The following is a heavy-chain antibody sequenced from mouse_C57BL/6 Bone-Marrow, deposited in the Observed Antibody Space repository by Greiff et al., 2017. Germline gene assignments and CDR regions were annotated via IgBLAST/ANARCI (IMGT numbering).Heavy chain of an antibody. D-gene: IGHD2-1*01. J-gene: IGHJ1*03. V-gene: IGHV1-53*01. CDR2: INPSNGGT. Sequence: QVQLQQPGTELVKPGASVKLSCKASGYTFTSYWMHWVKQRPGQGLEWIGNINPSNGGTNYNEKFKSKATLTVDKSSSTAYMQLSSLTSEYSAVYYCARYCNFHWYFDVWGTGTTVTVSS. CDR3: ARYCNFHWYFDV. CDR1: GYTFTSYW.